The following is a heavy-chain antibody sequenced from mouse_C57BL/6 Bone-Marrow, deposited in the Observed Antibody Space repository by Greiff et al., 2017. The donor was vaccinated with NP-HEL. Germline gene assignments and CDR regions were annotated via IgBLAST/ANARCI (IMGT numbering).Heavy chain of an antibody. D-gene: IGHD1-1*01. J-gene: IGHJ1*03. CDR2: INPYNGGT. CDR1: GYTFTDYY. V-gene: IGHV1-19*01. Sequence: DVKLQESGPVLVKPGASVKMSCKASGYTFTDYYMNWVKQSHGKSLEWIGVINPYNGGTSYNQKFKGKATLTVDKSSSTAYMELNSLTSEDSAVYYCARPLLRRYWYFDVWGTGTTVTVSS. CDR3: ARPLLRRYWYFDV.